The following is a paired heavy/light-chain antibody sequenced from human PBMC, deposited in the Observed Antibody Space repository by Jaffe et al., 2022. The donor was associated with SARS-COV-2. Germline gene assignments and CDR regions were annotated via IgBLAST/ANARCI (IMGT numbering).Light chain of an antibody. Sequence: QSVLTLPPSASGTPGQRVTISCSGSSSNIGSNTVNWYQQLPGTAPKLLIYSINQRPSGVPDRFSGSKSGTSASLAISGLQSEDEADYYCAAWDDSLNGYVFGTGTKVTVL. J-gene: IGLJ1*01. CDR2: SIN. V-gene: IGLV1-44*01. CDR3: AAWDDSLNGYV. CDR1: SSNIGSNT.
Heavy chain of an antibody. V-gene: IGHV3-23*01. CDR1: GFTFINYP. CDR2: ISYSGAYT. CDR3: AKDLGPSRTFAKPDKAKNYGMDV. Sequence: EVQVSESGGGLVQPGGSLRLSCAASGFTFINYPMTWVRQAPGKGLEWLSTISYSGAYTSYADSVKGRFTISRDNSKNTLYLQMNSLRAEDTALYYCAKDLGPSRTFAKPDKAKNYGMDVWGQGTTVTVSS. J-gene: IGHJ6*02. D-gene: IGHD1-7*01.